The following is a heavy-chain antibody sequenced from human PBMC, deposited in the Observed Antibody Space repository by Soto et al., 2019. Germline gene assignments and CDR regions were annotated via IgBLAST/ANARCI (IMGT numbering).Heavy chain of an antibody. CDR2: IIPIFGTA. CDR1: GGTFSSYA. D-gene: IGHD3-22*01. Sequence: QVQLVQSGAEVKKPGSSVKVSCKASGGTFSSYAISWVRQAPGQGLEWMGGIIPIFGTANYAQKFQGRVTIAAEEYTSTAYMELSSLRSEDTAVYYCARGWTNYYDSSGYFEPNDAFDIWGQGTMVTVSS. CDR3: ARGWTNYYDSSGYFEPNDAFDI. J-gene: IGHJ3*02. V-gene: IGHV1-69*01.